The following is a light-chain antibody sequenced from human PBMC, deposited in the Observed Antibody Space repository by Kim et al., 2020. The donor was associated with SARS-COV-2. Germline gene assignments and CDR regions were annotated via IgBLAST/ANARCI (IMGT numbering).Light chain of an antibody. J-gene: IGLJ3*02. CDR3: NSRDSSGNHWV. V-gene: IGLV3-19*01. Sequence: LGQTVRTTCQGASLRNFAASWYQQKPGQAPVLVIYGKNNRPSGIPDRFSGSSSGNTASLTITGVQAEDEADYYCNSRDSSGNHWVFGGGTKLTVL. CDR2: GKN. CDR1: SLRNFA.